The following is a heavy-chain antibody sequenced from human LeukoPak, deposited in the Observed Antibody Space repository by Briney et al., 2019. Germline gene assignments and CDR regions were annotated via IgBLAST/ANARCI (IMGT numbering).Heavy chain of an antibody. D-gene: IGHD2-21*02. V-gene: IGHV4-59*01. J-gene: IGHJ4*02. Sequence: PSETLSLTCTVSGGSISSYYWSWIRQPPGKGLEWIGYIYYSGSTNYNPSPKSRVTISVDTSKNQFSLKLSSVTVADTAVYYCARVGGVTPYFDYWGQGTLVTVSS. CDR2: IYYSGST. CDR1: GGSISSYY. CDR3: ARVGGVTPYFDY.